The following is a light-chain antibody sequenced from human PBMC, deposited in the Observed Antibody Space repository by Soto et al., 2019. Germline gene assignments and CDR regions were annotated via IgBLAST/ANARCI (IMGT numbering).Light chain of an antibody. V-gene: IGLV2-11*01. Sequence: QSVLTQPRSVSGSPGQSVTISCTGSSGDVGTYNYVSWYQQHPGKAPTLMVYDVSKRPSGVPDRISGSKSGNTASLTISGLQADDEADYYCCSFAGSYSWVFGGGTQLTVL. CDR3: CSFAGSYSWV. J-gene: IGLJ3*02. CDR2: DVS. CDR1: SGDVGTYNY.